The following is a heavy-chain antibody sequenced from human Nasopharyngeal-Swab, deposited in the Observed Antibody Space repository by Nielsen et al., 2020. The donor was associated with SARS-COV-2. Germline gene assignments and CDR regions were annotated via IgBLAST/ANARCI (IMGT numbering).Heavy chain of an antibody. D-gene: IGHD3-22*01. Sequence: SVKVSCKASGGTFSSYAISWVRQAPGQGLEWMGGIIPIFGTANYAQKFQGRVTITADKSTSTAYMELSSLRSEDTAVYYCARGRYDSSGSGDYWGQGTLVTASS. J-gene: IGHJ4*02. CDR1: GGTFSSYA. CDR2: IIPIFGTA. CDR3: ARGRYDSSGSGDY. V-gene: IGHV1-69*06.